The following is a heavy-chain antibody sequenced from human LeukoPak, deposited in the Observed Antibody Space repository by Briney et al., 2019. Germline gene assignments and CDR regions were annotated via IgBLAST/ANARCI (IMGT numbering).Heavy chain of an antibody. D-gene: IGHD6-19*01. CDR2: ISGSGGRT. Sequence: GGSLRLSCAASGFTFSNYAMSWVRQAPGKGLQWVSTISGSGGRTYYADSMKGRFTISRDNSKSTLYLQMNSLRADDTAVYYCAKPIYSSGWYEAFDYWGQGTLVTVSS. J-gene: IGHJ4*02. CDR1: GFTFSNYA. CDR3: AKPIYSSGWYEAFDY. V-gene: IGHV3-23*01.